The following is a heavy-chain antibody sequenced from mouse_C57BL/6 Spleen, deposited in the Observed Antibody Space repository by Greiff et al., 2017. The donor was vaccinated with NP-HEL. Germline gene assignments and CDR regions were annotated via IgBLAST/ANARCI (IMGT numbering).Heavy chain of an antibody. CDR1: GYTFTSYW. J-gene: IGHJ2*01. CDR2: INPSSVYT. Sequence: QVQLKESGAELAKPGASVKLSCTASGYTFTSYWMHWVKQRPGQGLEWIGYINPSSVYTKYNQKFKDKATLTADKSSSTAYMQLSSLTYADSAVYCCARSRGYYFDYWGQGTTLTVSS. V-gene: IGHV1-7*01. D-gene: IGHD3-1*01. CDR3: ARSRGYYFDY.